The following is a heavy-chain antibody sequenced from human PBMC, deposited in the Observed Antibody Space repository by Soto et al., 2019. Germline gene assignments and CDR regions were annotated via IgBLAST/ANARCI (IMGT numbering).Heavy chain of an antibody. D-gene: IGHD5-18*01. Sequence: QVQLVESGGGVVQPGRSLRLSCAASGFTFSSYAMHWVRQAPGKGLEWVAVISYDGSNKYYADSVKGRFTISRDNSKNTLYLQMNSLRAEDTAVYYCAREHSYGSYYYYGMDVWGQGTTVTVSS. CDR2: ISYDGSNK. CDR1: GFTFSSYA. J-gene: IGHJ6*02. V-gene: IGHV3-30-3*01. CDR3: AREHSYGSYYYYGMDV.